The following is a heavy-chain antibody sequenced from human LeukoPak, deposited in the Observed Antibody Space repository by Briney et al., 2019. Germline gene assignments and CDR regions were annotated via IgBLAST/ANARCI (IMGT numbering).Heavy chain of an antibody. CDR2: IFHTGIA. V-gene: IGHV4-4*02. Sequence: PSETLSLTCAVSGGSITNNHYWTWVRPAPGKGLEWIADIFHTGIANYNPSLKSRVTISMDWSKNQFSLTLISVTAADTAVYYCAGGGEAWELLGYWGQGTLVTVSS. D-gene: IGHD3-16*01. J-gene: IGHJ4*02. CDR1: GGSITNNHY. CDR3: AGGGEAWELLGY.